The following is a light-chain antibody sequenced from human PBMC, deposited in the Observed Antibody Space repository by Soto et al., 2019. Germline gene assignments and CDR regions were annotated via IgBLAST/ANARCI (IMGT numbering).Light chain of an antibody. CDR1: QSVGRH. V-gene: IGKV3-11*01. J-gene: IGKJ4*01. Sequence: EIVLTQSPATLSLSPGERATLSCRASQSVGRHLAWYQQKPGQAPRLLLYDASNRATGVPARFSGSGSGTAFTLAISSLEPEDFAVYYCQQRNNWPPATFGGGTKVEIK. CDR3: QQRNNWPPAT. CDR2: DAS.